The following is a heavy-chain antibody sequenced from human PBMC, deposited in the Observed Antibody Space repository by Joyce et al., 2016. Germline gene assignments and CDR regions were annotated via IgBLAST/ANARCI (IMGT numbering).Heavy chain of an antibody. Sequence: QVQLVQSGSEVKKPGASVKVSCRVSGFRLTALSIHWVRQAPVRGLEWMGGFDAENDERVYAQRFRGRVTMTEDTFTDTAYMELTGLTSEDTAVYYCAAGVGFFDYWGQGTLVTGTS. V-gene: IGHV1-24*01. CDR3: AAGVGFFDY. J-gene: IGHJ4*02. CDR1: GFRLTALS. D-gene: IGHD1-26*01. CDR2: FDAENDER.